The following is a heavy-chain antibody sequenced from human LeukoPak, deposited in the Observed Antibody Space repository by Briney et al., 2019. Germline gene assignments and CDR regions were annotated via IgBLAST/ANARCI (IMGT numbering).Heavy chain of an antibody. CDR1: GYTFTGYY. CDR2: INPNSGGT. J-gene: IGHJ4*02. CDR3: ARVPVSGSWSYYFDY. D-gene: IGHD6-13*01. Sequence: ASVKVSCKASGYTFTGYYMHWVRQTPGQGLEWMGRINPNSGGTNYAQKFQGRVTMTRDTSISTAYMELSRLRSDDTAVYYYARVPVSGSWSYYFDYWGQGTLVTVSS. V-gene: IGHV1-2*06.